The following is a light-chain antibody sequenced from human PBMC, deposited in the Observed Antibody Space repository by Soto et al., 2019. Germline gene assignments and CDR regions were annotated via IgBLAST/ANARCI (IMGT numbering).Light chain of an antibody. CDR2: EGS. CDR3: CSYAGGTTFV. CDR1: SRDVGSYNL. J-gene: IGLJ2*01. Sequence: QSALTQPASVSGSPGQSITISCTGTSRDVGSYNLVSWYQHHPGKAPQLMIYEGSKRPSGVSNRFSGSKSGNTASLTISGLLAEDEADYYCCSYAGGTTFVFGGGTKLTVL. V-gene: IGLV2-23*03.